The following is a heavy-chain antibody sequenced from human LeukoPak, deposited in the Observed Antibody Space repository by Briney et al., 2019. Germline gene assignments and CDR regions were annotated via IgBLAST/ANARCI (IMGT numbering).Heavy chain of an antibody. CDR1: GASITSYY. D-gene: IGHD2-15*01. CDR3: ARGYCSGGTCYRTFFDY. J-gene: IGHJ4*02. Sequence: SETLSLTCTVSGASITSYYWSWIRQPPGKGLEWIGYIYYSGSTTYKPSLKSRVTMSVDTSKNQFSLKLSSATAADTAVYYCARGYCSGGTCYRTFFDYWGQGTLVTVSS. V-gene: IGHV4-59*01. CDR2: IYYSGST.